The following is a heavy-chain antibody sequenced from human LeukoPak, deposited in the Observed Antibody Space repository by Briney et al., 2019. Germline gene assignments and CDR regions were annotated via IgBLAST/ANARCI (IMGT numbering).Heavy chain of an antibody. D-gene: IGHD3-22*01. Sequence: ASVKVSCKASGYIFTSYHMHWVRQAPGHGLEWMGIINPSGSSTRYAQKFQGRVTMTRDTSTSTVYIELSSLRSEDTAVYYCARGGHVRYYDRGTAFDYWGQGTLVTVSS. CDR2: INPSGSST. J-gene: IGHJ4*02. CDR3: ARGGHVRYYDRGTAFDY. CDR1: GYIFTSYH. V-gene: IGHV1-46*01.